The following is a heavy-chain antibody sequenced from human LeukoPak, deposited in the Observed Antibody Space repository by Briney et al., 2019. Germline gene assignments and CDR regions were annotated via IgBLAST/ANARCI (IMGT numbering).Heavy chain of an antibody. J-gene: IGHJ4*02. CDR1: GSTFSSYG. Sequence: GGSLRLSCAASGSTFSSYGMHWVRQAPGKGLEWVAVIWYDGSNKYYADSVKGRFTISRDNSKNTLYLQMNSLRAEDTAVYYCARDLYGDYQAYYFDYWGQGTLVTVSS. CDR3: ARDLYGDYQAYYFDY. CDR2: IWYDGSNK. V-gene: IGHV3-33*01. D-gene: IGHD4-17*01.